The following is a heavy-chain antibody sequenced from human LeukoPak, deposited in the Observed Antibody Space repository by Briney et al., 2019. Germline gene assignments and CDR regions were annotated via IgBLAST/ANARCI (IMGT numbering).Heavy chain of an antibody. V-gene: IGHV3-30*18. CDR2: ISYDGSNK. CDR1: GFTFSSYG. Sequence: PGGSLRLSCAASGFTFSSYGMHWVRQAPGKGLEWVAVISYDGSNKYYADSVKGRFTISRDNSKNTLYLQMNSLRAEDTAVYYCAKAPGDFYYGSGNPDYWGQGTLVTVSS. CDR3: AKAPGDFYYGSGNPDY. D-gene: IGHD3-10*01. J-gene: IGHJ4*02.